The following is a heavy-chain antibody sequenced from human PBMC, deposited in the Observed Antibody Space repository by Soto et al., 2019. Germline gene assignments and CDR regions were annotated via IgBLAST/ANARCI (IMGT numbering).Heavy chain of an antibody. J-gene: IGHJ6*02. CDR1: GFTFSSYA. D-gene: IGHD3-22*01. Sequence: GWSLRLSCAASGFTFSSYAMHWVRQAPGKGLEWVAVISYDGSNKYYADSVKGRFTISRDNSKNTLYLQMNSLRAEDTAVYYCARDFLTDSSGYYYDYYYGMDVWGQGTTVTVSS. CDR3: ARDFLTDSSGYYYDYYYGMDV. V-gene: IGHV3-30*04. CDR2: ISYDGSNK.